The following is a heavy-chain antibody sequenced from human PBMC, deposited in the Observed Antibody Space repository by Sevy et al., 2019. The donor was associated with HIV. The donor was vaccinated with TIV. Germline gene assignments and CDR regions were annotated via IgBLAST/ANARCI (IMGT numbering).Heavy chain of an antibody. CDR3: ARGYCSGGSCYPADY. CDR1: GGSISSYY. Sequence: SETLSLTCTVSGGSISSYYWSWIRQPAGKGLEWIGRIYTSGSTNYNPSLKSRVTMSVDTSKNQFSLKLSSVTAADTAVYYCARGYCSGGSCYPADYWGQRTLVTVSS. V-gene: IGHV4-4*07. CDR2: IYTSGST. D-gene: IGHD2-15*01. J-gene: IGHJ4*02.